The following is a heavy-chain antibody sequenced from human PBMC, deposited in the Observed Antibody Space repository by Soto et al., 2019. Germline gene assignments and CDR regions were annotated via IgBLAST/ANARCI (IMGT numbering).Heavy chain of an antibody. D-gene: IGHD5-18*01. CDR1: GYNFGSYW. V-gene: IGHV5-51*01. CDR2: LYPGDSYA. J-gene: IGHJ5*02. CDR3: ARRAYNYTGDLQDPFGP. Sequence: PGESLKISCKGSGYNFGSYWIVWVRQMPGKGLEWMGILYPGDSYARYSPSFQGQVTFSADKSISTAYLQWSSLKASDTAMYYCARRAYNYTGDLQDPFGPWGQGTLVTVSS.